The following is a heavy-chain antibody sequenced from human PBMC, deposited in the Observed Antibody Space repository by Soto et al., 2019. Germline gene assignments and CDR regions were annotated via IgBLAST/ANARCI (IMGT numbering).Heavy chain of an antibody. CDR3: ARGVPYNWYLNL. Sequence: QVQLQESGPGLVKPSQTLSLTCIVSGGSISSEGYYWSWIRQHPGKGLEWIGYIYHSGGTYYNPSLKSRVTISVDTSKNQFSLKLTSVTAADTAVYYCARGVPYNWYLNLWGRGTLVTVSS. CDR1: GGSISSEGYY. J-gene: IGHJ2*01. V-gene: IGHV4-31*03. CDR2: IYHSGGT. D-gene: IGHD2-8*01.